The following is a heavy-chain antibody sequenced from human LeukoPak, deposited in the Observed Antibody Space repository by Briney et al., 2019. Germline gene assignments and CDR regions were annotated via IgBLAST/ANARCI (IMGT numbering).Heavy chain of an antibody. CDR2: ISAYNGNT. V-gene: IGHV1-18*01. Sequence: GASVKVSCKASGYTFTSYGISWVRQAPGQGLEWMGWISAYNGNTNYAQKLQGRVTMTTDTSTSTAYMELRSLRSDDTAVYYCARDEPLEGVGTDRTTDYWGQGTLVTVSS. CDR3: ARDEPLEGVGTDRTTDY. D-gene: IGHD3-10*01. CDR1: GYTFTSYG. J-gene: IGHJ4*02.